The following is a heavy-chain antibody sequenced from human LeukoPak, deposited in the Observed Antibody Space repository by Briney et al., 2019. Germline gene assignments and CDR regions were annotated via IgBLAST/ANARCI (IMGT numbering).Heavy chain of an antibody. V-gene: IGHV4-39*01. D-gene: IGHD2/OR15-2a*01. CDR3: AKNTGSSYY. J-gene: IGHJ4*02. Sequence: SETLSLTCSVSGASINSIGYYWGWIRQPPGKGLEWIGNIHYSGTTYYNPSLKSRVTISVDTSKNQFSLKLTSVTDADTALYYCAKNTGSSYYWVQGILVTVSS. CDR2: IHYSGTT. CDR1: GASINSIGYY.